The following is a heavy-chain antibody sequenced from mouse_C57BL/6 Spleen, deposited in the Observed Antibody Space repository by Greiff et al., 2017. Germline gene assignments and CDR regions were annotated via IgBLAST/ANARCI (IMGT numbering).Heavy chain of an antibody. V-gene: IGHV1-81*01. CDR3: AIDSSSYFDY. D-gene: IGHD3-2*02. CDR1: GYTFTSYG. Sequence: VQLQQSGAELARPGASVKLSCKASGYTFTSYGISWVKQRPGQGLEWIGEIYPGSGNTYNNEKFKGKATLTADKSSRTAYMELRSLTSEDSAVYFCAIDSSSYFDYWGQGITLTVS. J-gene: IGHJ2*01. CDR2: IYPGSGNT.